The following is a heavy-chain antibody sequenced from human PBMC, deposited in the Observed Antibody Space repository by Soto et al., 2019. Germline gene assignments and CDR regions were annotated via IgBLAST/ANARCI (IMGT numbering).Heavy chain of an antibody. V-gene: IGHV4-4*07. CDR1: GGSVSNFY. Sequence: LSLTCTASGGSVSNFYWNWIRQPAGKRLEWIGRIYTSGSTNYNPSLRSRVTMSIDTSRNQIFLILTSVTAADTATYYCARDFRLSLDPWGQGVLVTVSS. CDR2: IYTSGST. J-gene: IGHJ5*02. D-gene: IGHD2-21*01. CDR3: ARDFRLSLDP.